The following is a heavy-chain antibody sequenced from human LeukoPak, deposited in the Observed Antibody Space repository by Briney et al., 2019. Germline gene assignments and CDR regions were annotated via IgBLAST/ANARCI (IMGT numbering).Heavy chain of an antibody. Sequence: GGSLRLSCAASRFTFSSYGMHWVRQAPGKGLEWVALISYDGSNKYYADSVKGRFTISRDNSKNTLYLQMNSLRAEDTAVYYCARERGYYDSSGYAFDIWGQGTMVTVSS. D-gene: IGHD3-22*01. CDR3: ARERGYYDSSGYAFDI. J-gene: IGHJ3*02. CDR1: RFTFSSYG. CDR2: ISYDGSNK. V-gene: IGHV3-30*03.